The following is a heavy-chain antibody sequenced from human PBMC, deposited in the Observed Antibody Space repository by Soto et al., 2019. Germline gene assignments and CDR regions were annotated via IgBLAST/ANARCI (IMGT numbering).Heavy chain of an antibody. V-gene: IGHV3-9*01. CDR1: GFTFDDYA. D-gene: IGHD6-13*01. Sequence: SLRLSCAASGFTFDDYAMHWVRQVPGKGLGWVSGINWNSSSIGYGDAVKGRFAISRDNAKNTLHLQMNSLSAEDTAFYYCVKDESINWYSGHFRHWGQGTLVTVSS. CDR3: VKDESINWYSGHFRH. J-gene: IGHJ1*01. CDR2: INWNSSSI.